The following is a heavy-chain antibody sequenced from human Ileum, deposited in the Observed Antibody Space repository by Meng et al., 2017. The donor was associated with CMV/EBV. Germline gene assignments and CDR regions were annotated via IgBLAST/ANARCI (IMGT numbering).Heavy chain of an antibody. Sequence: QVHLGQSGSEWKKPGASVKVSCKTSGYTFTSNNIIWVRQAPGQGPEWMGWIDTNTGNPTYAQGFTGRFVFSLDTSVNTAYLQISSLKAEDTAVYYCARDGLSGRYFDYWGQGTLVTVSS. V-gene: IGHV7-4-1*02. CDR2: IDTNTGNP. CDR1: GYTFTSNN. CDR3: ARDGLSGRYFDY. D-gene: IGHD1-26*01. J-gene: IGHJ4*02.